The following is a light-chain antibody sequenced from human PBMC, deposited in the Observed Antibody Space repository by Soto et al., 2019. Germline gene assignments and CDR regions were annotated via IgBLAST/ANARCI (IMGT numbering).Light chain of an antibody. V-gene: IGKV1-5*03. Sequence: IQMTQSPSTLSASVGDRVSITCRASQSVGNWLAWYQHKPGKAPNLLIYKASRLESEVPSRFSGSSSGTEFTLTISSLQPDDFATYYCQQYQSFPYTFGQGTKLEMK. CDR3: QQYQSFPYT. J-gene: IGKJ2*01. CDR2: KAS. CDR1: QSVGNW.